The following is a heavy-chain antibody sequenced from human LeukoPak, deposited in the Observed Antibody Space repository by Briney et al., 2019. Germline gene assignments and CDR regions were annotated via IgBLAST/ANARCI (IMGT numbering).Heavy chain of an antibody. J-gene: IGHJ4*02. CDR3: AKSGYNRFDY. CDR1: GFTLSSYE. D-gene: IGHD5-24*01. CDR2: IDYSGGST. V-gene: IGHV3-23*01. Sequence: PGGPLRLSCTASGFTLSSYEMSWIRQAPGKGLEWVSSIDYSGGSTYYADSVKGRFTISRDNSKNTLYLQMNSLIAEDTAVYYCAKSGYNRFDYWGQGTRVTVSS.